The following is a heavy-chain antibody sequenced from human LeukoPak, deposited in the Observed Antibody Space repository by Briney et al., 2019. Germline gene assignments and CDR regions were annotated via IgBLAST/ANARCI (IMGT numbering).Heavy chain of an antibody. CDR2: IYYSGST. Sequence: KPSETLSLTCTVSGGSIGSSSYYWGWIRQPPGKGLEWIGSIYYSGSTYYNPSLKSRVTISVDTSKNQFSLKLSSVTAADTAVYYCARVKWELLAGPFEYWGQGTLVTVSS. CDR1: GGSIGSSSYY. J-gene: IGHJ4*02. CDR3: ARVKWELLAGPFEY. D-gene: IGHD1-26*01. V-gene: IGHV4-39*01.